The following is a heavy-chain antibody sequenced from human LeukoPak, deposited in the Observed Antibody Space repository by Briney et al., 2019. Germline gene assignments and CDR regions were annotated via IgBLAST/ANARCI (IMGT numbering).Heavy chain of an antibody. D-gene: IGHD3-16*02. J-gene: IGHJ5*02. Sequence: ASVKVSCKASGYTFTSYGISWVRQAPGQGLEWMGWIGAYNGNTNYAQKLQGRVTMTTDTSTSTAYMELRSLRSDDTAVYYCAREAPFGGVIVRNWFDPWGQGTLVTVSS. CDR3: AREAPFGGVIVRNWFDP. CDR2: IGAYNGNT. CDR1: GYTFTSYG. V-gene: IGHV1-18*01.